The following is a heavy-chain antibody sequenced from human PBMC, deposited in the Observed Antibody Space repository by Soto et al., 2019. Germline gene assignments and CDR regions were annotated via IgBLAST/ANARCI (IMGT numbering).Heavy chain of an antibody. CDR2: IYYSGTT. CDR1: GGSIDTNLYY. V-gene: IGHV4-39*01. CDR3: ASPRALHDYGDYTDYYYFDY. Sequence: QLQLQESGPGLVRPSETLSLTYTVSGGSIDTNLYYWSWIRQPPGRGLEWIGTIYYSGTTDYNPSLQSRVSLSVDTTKNQFSLTMSPVTAAHTAVYFCASPRALHDYGDYTDYYYFDYWGQGTLVTVSS. J-gene: IGHJ4*02. D-gene: IGHD4-17*01.